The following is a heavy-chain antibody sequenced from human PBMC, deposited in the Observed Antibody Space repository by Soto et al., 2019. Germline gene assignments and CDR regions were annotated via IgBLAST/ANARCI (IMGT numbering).Heavy chain of an antibody. V-gene: IGHV3-23*01. CDR1: GFTFSSYA. D-gene: IGHD6-19*01. J-gene: IGHJ4*02. CDR2: ISGSGGST. CDR3: AKDRDILAVAGTWYFDY. Sequence: GGSLRLSCAAFGFTFSSYAIIRVLQTPGKGLEWVSAISGSGGSTYYADSVKGRFTISRDNSKNTLYLQMNSLRAEDTAVYYCAKDRDILAVAGTWYFDYWGQGTLVTVSS.